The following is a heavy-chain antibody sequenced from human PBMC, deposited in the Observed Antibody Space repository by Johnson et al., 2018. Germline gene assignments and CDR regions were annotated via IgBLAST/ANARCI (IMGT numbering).Heavy chain of an antibody. J-gene: IGHJ3*02. V-gene: IGHV3-11*01. CDR3: ETAMGPPDAFDI. CDR1: GFTFSDYY. CDR2: ISHSGTTI. D-gene: IGHD3-10*01. Sequence: QVQLVQSGGRLVQPGASLRLSCAASGFTFSDYYMNWIRQAPGKGLEWISYISHSGTTIYYADSVKGRFTISRDNSKNTLYLKMNSLRAEETAVYYCETAMGPPDAFDIWGQGTMVTVSS.